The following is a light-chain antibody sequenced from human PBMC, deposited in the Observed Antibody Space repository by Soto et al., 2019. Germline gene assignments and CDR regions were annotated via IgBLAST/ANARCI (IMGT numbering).Light chain of an antibody. CDR1: QSVSSSY. V-gene: IGKV3-20*01. CDR2: DAS. Sequence: EIVLTQSPGTLSLSAGERATLSCRASQSVSSSYLAWYQQTPDHAPSLLISDASNRASGVPARFSGSGSGTDFTLTISSLEPEDFAVYYCQQYDKSSPGTFGQGTKVDIK. J-gene: IGKJ1*01. CDR3: QQYDKSSPGT.